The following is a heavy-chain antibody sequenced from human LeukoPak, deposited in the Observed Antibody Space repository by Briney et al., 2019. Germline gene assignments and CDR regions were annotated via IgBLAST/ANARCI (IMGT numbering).Heavy chain of an antibody. Sequence: PSETLSLSCTVSGGSISSYYWSWIRQPPGKGLEWIGYIYYSGSTNYNPSLKSRVTISVDTSKNQFSLKLSSVTAADTAVYYCARGVPEEGFDYWGQGTLVTVSS. CDR1: GGSISSYY. CDR3: ARGVPEEGFDY. V-gene: IGHV4-59*01. J-gene: IGHJ4*02. CDR2: IYYSGST. D-gene: IGHD1-14*01.